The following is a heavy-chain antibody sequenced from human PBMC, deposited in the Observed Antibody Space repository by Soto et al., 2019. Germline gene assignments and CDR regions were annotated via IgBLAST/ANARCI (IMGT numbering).Heavy chain of an antibody. Sequence: ASVKVSCKASGDRFTDYYMHWVRQAPGQGLECMGWINPNSGVTKYAQKFQGWVTMTRDTSIRTVYMQLSRLGFDDTAIYYCARESGGATATLDYYYFYMDVWGTGTTVTVSS. D-gene: IGHD5-12*01. CDR2: INPNSGVT. CDR3: ARESGGATATLDYYYFYMDV. V-gene: IGHV1-2*04. J-gene: IGHJ6*03. CDR1: GDRFTDYY.